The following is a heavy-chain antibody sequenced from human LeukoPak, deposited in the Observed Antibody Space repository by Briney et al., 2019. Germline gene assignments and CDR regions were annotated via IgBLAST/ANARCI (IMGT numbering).Heavy chain of an antibody. D-gene: IGHD3-22*01. V-gene: IGHV3-23*01. CDR2: INGRGVST. CDR1: GFTFSRFT. Sequence: GGSLRLSCAASGFTFSRFTMSWVRQAPGKGLEWVSCINGRGVSTYYADSVKGRFTISRDNSKNTLYLQMSSLRADDTAIYYCAREAYYDCSGSLDYWGQGTLVTVSS. CDR3: AREAYYDCSGSLDY. J-gene: IGHJ4*02.